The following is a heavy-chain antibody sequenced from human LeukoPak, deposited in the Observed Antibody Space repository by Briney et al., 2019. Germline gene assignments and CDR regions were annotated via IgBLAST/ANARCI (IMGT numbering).Heavy chain of an antibody. CDR1: GFTFSSYA. CDR2: ISGSGGST. J-gene: IGHJ4*02. CDR3: AKGDSSGWYLLSYFDY. Sequence: GGSLRLSCAASGFTFSSYAMSWVRQAPGKGLEWVSAISGSGGSTYYADSVKGRFTISRDNSKNTLYLQMNSLRAEDTVVYYCAKGDSSGWYLLSYFDYWGQGTLVTVSS. V-gene: IGHV3-23*01. D-gene: IGHD6-19*01.